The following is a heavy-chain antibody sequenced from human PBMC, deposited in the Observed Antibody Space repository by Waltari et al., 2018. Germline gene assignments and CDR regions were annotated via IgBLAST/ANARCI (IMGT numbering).Heavy chain of an antibody. V-gene: IGHV4-39*01. CDR2: IYYSGIT. D-gene: IGHD2-15*01. Sequence: QLLLQESGPGLVKPSETLSLTCSVSGDSITRSDYYWAWIRQSPGKKLEWIGTIYYSGITYYKPSVDSRVTMSVDTSQNQFSLRLSSVTAADTGVYYCTRRPYSTGWVWFDPWGQGTLVTVSS. CDR1: GDSITRSDYY. CDR3: TRRPYSTGWVWFDP. J-gene: IGHJ5*02.